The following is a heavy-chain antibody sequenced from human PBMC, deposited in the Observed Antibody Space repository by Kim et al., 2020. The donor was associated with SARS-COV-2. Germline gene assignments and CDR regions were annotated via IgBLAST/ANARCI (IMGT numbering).Heavy chain of an antibody. CDR3: AADSSGRVWFDP. Sequence: NYAQKFQERVTITRDMSTSTAYMELSSLRSEDTAVYYCAADSSGRVWFDPWGQGTLVTVSS. V-gene: IGHV1-58*01. J-gene: IGHJ5*02. D-gene: IGHD6-19*01.